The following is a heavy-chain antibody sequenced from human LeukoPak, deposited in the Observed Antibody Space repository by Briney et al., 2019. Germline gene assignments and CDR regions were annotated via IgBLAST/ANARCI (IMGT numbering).Heavy chain of an antibody. J-gene: IGHJ5*02. CDR2: IYYSGST. CDR3: ARAGARYSSGWYWFDP. Sequence: SETLSLTCTVSGGSISNYYWNWIRQPPGKGLEWIGYIYYSGSTNCNPSLKSRVTISVDTSKNQFSLKLSSVTAADTAVYYCARAGARYSSGWYWFDPWGQGTLVTVSS. V-gene: IGHV4-59*01. CDR1: GGSISNYY. D-gene: IGHD6-19*01.